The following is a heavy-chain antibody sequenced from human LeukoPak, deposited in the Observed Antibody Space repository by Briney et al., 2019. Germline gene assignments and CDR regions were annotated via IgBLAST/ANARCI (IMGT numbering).Heavy chain of an antibody. CDR1: GFTFKIYT. V-gene: IGHV3-30-3*01. Sequence: GGSLRLSCAAFGFTFKIYTMNWVRQAPGKGLEWVAVISYDGSNKYYADSVKGRFTISRDNSKNTLYLQMNSLRAEDTAVYYCASPEHKRYIAAAGFDYWGQGTLVTVSS. CDR3: ASPEHKRYIAAAGFDY. J-gene: IGHJ4*02. D-gene: IGHD6-13*01. CDR2: ISYDGSNK.